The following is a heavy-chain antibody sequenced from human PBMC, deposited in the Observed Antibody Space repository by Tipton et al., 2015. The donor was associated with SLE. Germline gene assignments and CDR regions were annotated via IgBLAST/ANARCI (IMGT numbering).Heavy chain of an antibody. CDR2: IYYSGST. CDR3: ARDFGAD. J-gene: IGHJ4*02. D-gene: IGHD3-10*01. CDR1: GYSISSGYY. Sequence: GLVKPSETLSLTCTVSGYSISSGYYWSWIRQPPGKGLEWIGYIYYSGSTNYNPSLKSRVTISVDTSKNQFSLKLSSVTAADTAVYYCARDFGADWGQGTLVTVSS. V-gene: IGHV4-61*01.